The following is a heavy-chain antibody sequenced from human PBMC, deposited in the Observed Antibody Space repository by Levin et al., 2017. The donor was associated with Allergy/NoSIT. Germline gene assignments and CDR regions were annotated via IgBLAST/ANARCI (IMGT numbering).Heavy chain of an antibody. V-gene: IGHV1-46*01. D-gene: IGHD2-15*01. J-gene: IGHJ2*01. Sequence: ASVKVSCEASGYTFTSHWLHWVRQAPGQGLEWMGIINPNGGSTSYAQKFQGRVTLTRDTSTTTVYMELSSLRSEDTAVYYCARDVSGVVGATYYGYFDRWGRGTLVTVSS. CDR1: GYTFTSHW. CDR3: ARDVSGVVGATYYGYFDR. CDR2: INPNGGST.